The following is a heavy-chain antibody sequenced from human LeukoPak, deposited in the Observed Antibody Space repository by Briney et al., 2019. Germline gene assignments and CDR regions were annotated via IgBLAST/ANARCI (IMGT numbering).Heavy chain of an antibody. D-gene: IGHD1-26*01. CDR1: GFTFSGYT. J-gene: IGHJ4*02. CDR3: ARDTLWE. Sequence: PGGSLRLSCAVSGFTFSGYTMHWVGQAPGKGLEGVAVISFDGSNKYYEDSVKGRFTISRDNSKNTLYLQMNSLRPDDTAIYYCARDTLWEWGQGTLVTVSS. V-gene: IGHV3-30-3*01. CDR2: ISFDGSNK.